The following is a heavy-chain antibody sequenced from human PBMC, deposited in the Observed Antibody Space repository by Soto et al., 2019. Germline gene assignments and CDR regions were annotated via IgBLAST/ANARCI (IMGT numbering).Heavy chain of an antibody. J-gene: IGHJ4*02. CDR1: GFTFSNAW. CDR3: TTGRLPRYSSSWYPLAENDY. CDR2: IKTDGGTT. Sequence: GGSLRLSCAASGFTFSNAWMSWVRQAPGKGLEWVGRIKTDGGTTDYAAPVKGRFTISRDDSKNTLYLQMNSLKTEDTAVYYCTTGRLPRYSSSWYPLAENDYWGQGTLVTVSS. D-gene: IGHD6-13*01. V-gene: IGHV3-15*01.